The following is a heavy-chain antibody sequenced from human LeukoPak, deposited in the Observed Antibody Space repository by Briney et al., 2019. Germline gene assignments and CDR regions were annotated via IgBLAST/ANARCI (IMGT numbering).Heavy chain of an antibody. D-gene: IGHD1-7*01. CDR2: TYPVDSDT. Sequence: GESLKISCQGSGSSFTSYWIGWVRQLPGKGLEWMGITYPVDSDTRYSPSFQGQVTISADKSISTAYLQWTSLKASGTAMYYCARRWNSPGFDSWGQGTLVTVSS. CDR3: ARRWNSPGFDS. J-gene: IGHJ5*01. V-gene: IGHV5-51*01. CDR1: GSSFTSYW.